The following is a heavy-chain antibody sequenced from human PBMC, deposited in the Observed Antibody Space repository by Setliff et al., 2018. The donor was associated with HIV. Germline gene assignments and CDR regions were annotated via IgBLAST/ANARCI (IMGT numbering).Heavy chain of an antibody. CDR2: IYHSGST. D-gene: IGHD3-22*01. CDR3: ARILLYDSSAYFVNAFDI. CDR1: GYSISSGYY. Sequence: SETLSLTCAVSGYSISSGYYWGWIRQPPGKGLEWIGSIYHSGSTYYNPSLKGRVTISVDTSKNQFYPKLSSVTAADTAVYYCARILLYDSSAYFVNAFDIWGQGTVVTVSS. V-gene: IGHV4-38-2*01. J-gene: IGHJ3*02.